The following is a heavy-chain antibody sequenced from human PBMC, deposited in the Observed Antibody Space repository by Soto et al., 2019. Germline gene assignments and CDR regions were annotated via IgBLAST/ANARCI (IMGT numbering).Heavy chain of an antibody. J-gene: IGHJ4*02. CDR3: ERGPHSRTFDY. CDR1: CGSFSGYY. CDR2: INHSGST. V-gene: IGHV4-34*01. Sequence: PSETLSRTCAVYCGSFSGYYWSCIRQPPWKGLEWIVEINHSGSTNYNPSLKSRVTISVDTSKNQFSLKLSSVTAADTAVYYCERGPHSRTFDYWGQGTMVTLSS.